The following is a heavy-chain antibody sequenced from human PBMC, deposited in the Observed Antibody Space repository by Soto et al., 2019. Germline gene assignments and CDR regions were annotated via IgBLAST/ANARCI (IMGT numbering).Heavy chain of an antibody. CDR2: INQRGNEK. CDR3: TTDSHFSARLVRFDL. J-gene: IGHJ4*01. V-gene: IGHV3-7*01. D-gene: IGHD3-3*02. Sequence: GGSLRLSCAASGFTFSDSWMNWVRQAPGKGLEWVANINQRGNEKSYADSVTGRFTISRDNARNSLFLQMNSLRVEDTAVYYCTTDSHFSARLVRFDLWGRGTLVTVSS. CDR1: GFTFSDSW.